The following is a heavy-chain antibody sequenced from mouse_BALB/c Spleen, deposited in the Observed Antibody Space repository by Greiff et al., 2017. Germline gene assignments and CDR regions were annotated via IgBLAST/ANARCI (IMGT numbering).Heavy chain of an antibody. CDR1: GFNIKDTY. D-gene: IGHD2-1*01. V-gene: IGHV14-3*02. CDR3: ASNYYGNYVDPGFAY. Sequence: EVKLMESGAELVKPGASVKLSCTASGFNIKDTYMHWVKQRPEQGLEWIGRIDPANGNTKYDPKFQGKATITADTSSNTAYLQLSSLTSEDTAVYYCASNYYGNYVDPGFAYWGQGTLVTVSA. J-gene: IGHJ3*01. CDR2: IDPANGNT.